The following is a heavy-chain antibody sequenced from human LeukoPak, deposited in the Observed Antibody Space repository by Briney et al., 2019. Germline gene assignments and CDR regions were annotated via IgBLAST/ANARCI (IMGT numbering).Heavy chain of an antibody. CDR1: GFTFSSYA. CDR2: IYSGVNP. V-gene: IGHV3-53*01. J-gene: IGHJ4*02. D-gene: IGHD1-26*01. CDR3: ARVTNSGYVDY. Sequence: GGSLRLSCAASGFTFSSYAMNWVRQAPGKGLEWVSVIYSGVNPYYADSVKGRFTISRDNSKNTLYLQMNSLRAEDTAVYYCARVTNSGYVDYWGQGTLVTVSS.